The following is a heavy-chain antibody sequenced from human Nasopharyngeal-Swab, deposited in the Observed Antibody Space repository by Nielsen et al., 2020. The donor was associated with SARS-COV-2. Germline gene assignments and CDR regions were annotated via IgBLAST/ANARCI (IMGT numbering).Heavy chain of an antibody. V-gene: IGHV4-34*01. CDR2: INHSGST. CDR3: ARGVMTSVTGGGWKDH. Sequence: SETLSLTCAVYGGSFSGYYWSWIRQPPGKGLEWIGEINHSGSTNYNPSLTRRVTITVDTSKNQPSLKLSSGTAADMAVYYCARGVMTSVTGGGWKDHWGQGTLVTVSS. CDR1: GGSFSGYY. D-gene: IGHD4-17*01. J-gene: IGHJ4*02.